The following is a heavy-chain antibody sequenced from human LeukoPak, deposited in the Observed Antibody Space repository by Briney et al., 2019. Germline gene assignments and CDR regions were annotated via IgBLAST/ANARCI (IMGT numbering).Heavy chain of an antibody. V-gene: IGHV3-23*01. J-gene: IGHJ4*02. CDR3: AKGPRPEITVADTVEK. CDR1: GFTYSNYA. CDR2: ISSRGDST. Sequence: QPGGSLILSCAASGFTYSNYAMSWVRQVPGRGLEWVSTISSRGDSTYDADSVKGRFTISRDNSKNSLYLQMNSVRAEDTAVYYCAKGPRPEITVADTVEKWGQGTLVTVSS. D-gene: IGHD6-19*01.